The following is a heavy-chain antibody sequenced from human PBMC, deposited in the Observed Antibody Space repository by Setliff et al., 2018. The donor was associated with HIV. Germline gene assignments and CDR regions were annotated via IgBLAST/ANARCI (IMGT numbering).Heavy chain of an antibody. Sequence: SLKISCTASGFAFESYAMHWVRQAPGKGLEWVSGISWSSGNIVYADSVKGRFTIPRDNAKNSLYLQMNSLRVEDTAVYYCAKEAIYVGYVDYWGQGTLVTVSS. V-gene: IGHV3-9*01. CDR2: ISWSSGNI. J-gene: IGHJ4*02. CDR3: AKEAIYVGYVDY. D-gene: IGHD3-16*01. CDR1: GFAFESYA.